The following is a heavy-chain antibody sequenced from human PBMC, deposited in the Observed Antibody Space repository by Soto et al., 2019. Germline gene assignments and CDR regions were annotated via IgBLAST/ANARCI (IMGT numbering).Heavy chain of an antibody. V-gene: IGHV4-59*08. CDR3: ARLTEHTGPDY. J-gene: IGHJ4*02. CDR2: IYYSGST. Sequence: SQTLSLTCTVSGGSISSYYWSWIRQPPGKGLEWIGYIYYSGSTNYNPSLKSRVTISVDTSKNQFSLKLSSVTAADTAVYYCARLTEHTGPDYWGQGTLVTVSS. CDR1: GGSISSYY.